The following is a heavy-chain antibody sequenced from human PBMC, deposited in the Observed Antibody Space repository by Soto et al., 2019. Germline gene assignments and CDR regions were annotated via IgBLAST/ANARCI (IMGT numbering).Heavy chain of an antibody. Sequence: QVQLQESGPGLMKPSGTLSLICSVSGESVGRGTNYWSWVRQAPGRGLEWIGYIFDAATAIYNPSFETRVSISLDAAKNQVSLQLTSVTAADTAIYYCARDRRGRADGFIYYYRMEVWGQVTSVTVSS. CDR1: GESVGRGTNY. V-gene: IGHV4-61*01. CDR2: IFDAATA. D-gene: IGHD6-13*01. J-gene: IGHJ6*02. CDR3: ARDRRGRADGFIYYYRMEV.